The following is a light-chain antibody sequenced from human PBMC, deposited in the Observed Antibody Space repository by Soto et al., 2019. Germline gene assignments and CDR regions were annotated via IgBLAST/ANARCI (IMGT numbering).Light chain of an antibody. CDR2: KAS. CDR3: QQYNSYPALT. V-gene: IGKV1-5*03. CDR1: QSISSW. J-gene: IGKJ4*01. Sequence: DIQMTQSPSTLSASVGDRVTITCRASQSISSWLAWYQQKPGKAPKLLIYKASSLESGVPSRFSGSGSGTEFTLTISSLQPHDFATYYCQQYNSYPALTFGGGTKVEIK.